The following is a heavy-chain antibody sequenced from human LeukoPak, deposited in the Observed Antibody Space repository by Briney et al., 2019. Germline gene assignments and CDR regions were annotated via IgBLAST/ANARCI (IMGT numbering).Heavy chain of an antibody. J-gene: IGHJ3*02. Sequence: ASVTVSCKASGYTFTGYYMHWVRQAPGQGLEWMGWINRNSGGTNYAQKFQGWVTMTRDTSISTAYMELSRLRSDDTAVYYCARGGHSSNDAFDIWGQGTMVTVSS. CDR2: INRNSGGT. V-gene: IGHV1-2*04. CDR3: ARGGHSSNDAFDI. D-gene: IGHD6-13*01. CDR1: GYTFTGYY.